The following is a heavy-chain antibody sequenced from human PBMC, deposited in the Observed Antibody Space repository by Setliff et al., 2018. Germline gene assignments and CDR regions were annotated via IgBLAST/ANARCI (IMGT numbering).Heavy chain of an antibody. Sequence: VKVSCKTSGYTFTVYGIAWVRQAPGQGLEWMGWISAHSGNAYYTPKLHGRVTLTTDTSTSTAYMELRSLGSDDTAVYYCSRLVRFCTRTSCQRLSGGEFWGQGTLVTVSS. J-gene: IGHJ4*02. CDR3: SRLVRFCTRTSCQRLSGGEF. V-gene: IGHV1-18*01. CDR2: ISAHSGNA. CDR1: GYTFTVYG. D-gene: IGHD2-8*01.